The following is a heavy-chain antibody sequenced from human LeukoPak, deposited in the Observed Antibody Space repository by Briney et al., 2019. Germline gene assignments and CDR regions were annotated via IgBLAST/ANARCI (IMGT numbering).Heavy chain of an antibody. D-gene: IGHD3-10*01. Sequence: GGSLRLSCAASGFTFSSYWMNWVRQAPGKGLEWVAFIRYDGSNKYYADSVKGRFTISRDNSKNTLYLQMNSLRAEDTAVYYCADYGSGSYGSWGQGTLVTVSS. V-gene: IGHV3-30*02. CDR2: IRYDGSNK. CDR1: GFTFSSYW. CDR3: ADYGSGSYGS. J-gene: IGHJ5*02.